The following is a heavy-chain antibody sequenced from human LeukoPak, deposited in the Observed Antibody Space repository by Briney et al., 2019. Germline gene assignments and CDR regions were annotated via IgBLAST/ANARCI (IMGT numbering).Heavy chain of an antibody. J-gene: IGHJ4*02. CDR2: ISSSSSTI. D-gene: IGHD6-19*01. Sequence: SGGSLRLSCAASGFTFSDYYMSWIRQAPGRGLEWVSYISSSSSTIYYADSVKGRFTISRDNAKNSLYLQMNSLRAEDTAVYYCARGPSGYSSGWYSMRYLWGQGTLVTVSS. CDR3: ARGPSGYSSGWYSMRYL. CDR1: GFTFSDYY. V-gene: IGHV3-11*01.